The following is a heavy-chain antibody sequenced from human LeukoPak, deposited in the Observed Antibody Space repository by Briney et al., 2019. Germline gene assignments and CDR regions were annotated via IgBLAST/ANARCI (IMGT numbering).Heavy chain of an antibody. D-gene: IGHD7-27*01. V-gene: IGHV3-64*01. J-gene: IGHJ3*02. CDR2: IRDDAVTT. CDR1: GVTFSSDV. Sequence: GGSLRLSCAASGVTFSSDVMHWGGQAPGKGVEDGSAIRDDAVTTYYANSVKGRFTISRDNSRNTLYLHMGSLRPEDMAVYYCARDRDLTGYAFDIWGQGTMVTVSS. CDR3: ARDRDLTGYAFDI.